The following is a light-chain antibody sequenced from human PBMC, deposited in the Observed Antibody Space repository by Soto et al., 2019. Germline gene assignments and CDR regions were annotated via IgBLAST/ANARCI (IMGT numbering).Light chain of an antibody. CDR2: KVS. CDR3: TSSTTDSLYV. J-gene: IGLJ1*01. V-gene: IGLV2-14*01. CDR1: SSDVGSSNY. Sequence: QSALTQPASVSGYPGQSITISCTGTSSDVGSSNYVSWYQQYPGKVPKLLINKVSNRPSGVSNRFSGSKSAYTASLTISGLQAEDEADYFCTSSTTDSLYVFGTGTKVTGL.